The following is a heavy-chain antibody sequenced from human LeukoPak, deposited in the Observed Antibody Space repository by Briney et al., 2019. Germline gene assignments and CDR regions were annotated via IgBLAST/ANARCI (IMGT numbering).Heavy chain of an antibody. Sequence: GGSLRLSCAASGFNFSSYWMSWVRQAPGKGLEWVADIKQDGSEKYYVDSVKGRFTISRDNAKNSLYLQMNSLRAEDTAVYYCARDRELPFYYYYMDVWGKGTTVTVSS. CDR1: GFNFSSYW. CDR2: IKQDGSEK. CDR3: ARDRELPFYYYYMDV. J-gene: IGHJ6*03. D-gene: IGHD1-7*01. V-gene: IGHV3-7*01.